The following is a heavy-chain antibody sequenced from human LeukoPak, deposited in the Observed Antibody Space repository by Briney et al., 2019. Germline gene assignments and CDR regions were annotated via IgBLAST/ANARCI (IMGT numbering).Heavy chain of an antibody. CDR2: IFTGGDT. CDR1: GYIFSSHW. V-gene: IGHV3-66*01. D-gene: IGHD4-17*01. Sequence: PGGSLRLSCAASGYIFSSHWMTWVRQAPGKGLERVSFIFTGGDTYYADSVKGRFTISRDDSKNTVFLYMNSLRDEDTAMYYCARDPPVTTDYGLDVWGQGTTVTVSS. J-gene: IGHJ6*02. CDR3: ARDPPVTTDYGLDV.